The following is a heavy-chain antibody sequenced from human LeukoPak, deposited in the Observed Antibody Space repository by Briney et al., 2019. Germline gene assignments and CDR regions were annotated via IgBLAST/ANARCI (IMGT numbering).Heavy chain of an antibody. CDR1: GGSISSGSYY. D-gene: IGHD2-15*01. Sequence: PSETLSLTCTVSGGSISSGSYYWSWIRQPAGKGLEWIGRIYTSGSTNYNPSLKSRVTISVDTSKNQFSLKLSSVTAADTAVYYCARHAFIEWWNPRYFDLWGRGTLVTVSS. CDR3: ARHAFIEWWNPRYFDL. J-gene: IGHJ2*01. V-gene: IGHV4-61*02. CDR2: IYTSGST.